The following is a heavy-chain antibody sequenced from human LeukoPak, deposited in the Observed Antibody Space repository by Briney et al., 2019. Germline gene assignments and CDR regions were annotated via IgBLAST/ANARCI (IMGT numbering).Heavy chain of an antibody. CDR3: ARDRDTAMVHAAFDI. V-gene: IGHV3-23*01. CDR1: GFTFSSYA. CDR2: ISGSGGST. Sequence: GGSLRLSCAASGFTFSSYAMSWVHQAPGKGLEWVSAISGSGGSTYYADSVKGRFTISRDNSKNTLYLQMNSLRAEDTAVYYCARDRDTAMVHAAFDIWGQGTMVTVSS. J-gene: IGHJ3*02. D-gene: IGHD5-18*01.